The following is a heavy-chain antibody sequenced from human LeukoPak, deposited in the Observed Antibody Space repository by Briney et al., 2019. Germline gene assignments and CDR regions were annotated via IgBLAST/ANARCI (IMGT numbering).Heavy chain of an antibody. D-gene: IGHD6-19*01. Sequence: GGSLRLSCGASGFTFRDYWMSWVRQAPGKGLEWVANIQSDGNEKDYIDSVQGRFTISRDNAKTSLYLQMNSLRAEDTAVYYCARNSAVATYYGVDVWGQGTTVTVSS. CDR3: ARNSAVATYYGVDV. CDR1: GFTFRDYW. V-gene: IGHV3-7*01. J-gene: IGHJ6*02. CDR2: IQSDGNEK.